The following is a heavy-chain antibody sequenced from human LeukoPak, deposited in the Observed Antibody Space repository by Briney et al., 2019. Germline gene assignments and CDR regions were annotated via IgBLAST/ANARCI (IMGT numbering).Heavy chain of an antibody. J-gene: IGHJ4*02. Sequence: GGSLRLSCAASGFTFSDYYMSWIRQAPRKGLEWVSYISSSGSTIYYADSVKGRFTISRDNAKNSPYLQMNSLRAEDTAVYYCAARARDGHNGGYWGQGTLVTVSS. CDR1: GFTFSDYY. D-gene: IGHD5-24*01. CDR2: ISSSGSTI. CDR3: AARARDGHNGGY. V-gene: IGHV3-11*01.